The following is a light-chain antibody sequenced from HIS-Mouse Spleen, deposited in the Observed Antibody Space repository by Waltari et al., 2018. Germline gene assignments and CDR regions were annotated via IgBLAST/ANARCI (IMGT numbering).Light chain of an antibody. CDR3: QQYYSTPT. J-gene: IGKJ4*01. Sequence: DIVMTQSPDSLAVSLGERATINCKSSQSFLYSSNNKNYLAWYQQKPGQPPKLLIYWASTRESGVPDRFSGSGSGTDFTLTISSLQAEDVAVYYCQQYYSTPTFGGGTKVEIK. CDR1: QSFLYSSNNKNY. V-gene: IGKV4-1*01. CDR2: WAS.